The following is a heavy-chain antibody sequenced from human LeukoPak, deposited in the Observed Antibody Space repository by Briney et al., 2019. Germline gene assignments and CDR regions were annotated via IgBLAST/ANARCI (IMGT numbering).Heavy chain of an antibody. V-gene: IGHV5-51*01. Sequence: RGESLKISCKGSGYSFANYWIDWVRQMPGKGLEWMGMIYPGDSDTRYSPSFQGQVTISADKSISTAYLQWSSLKASDTAMYYCARRAYCGGDCYLDYWGQGTLVTVSS. CDR1: GYSFANYW. J-gene: IGHJ4*02. CDR2: IYPGDSDT. D-gene: IGHD2-21*02. CDR3: ARRAYCGGDCYLDY.